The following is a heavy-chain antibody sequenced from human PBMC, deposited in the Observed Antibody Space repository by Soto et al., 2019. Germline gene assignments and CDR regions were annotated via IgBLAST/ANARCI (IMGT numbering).Heavy chain of an antibody. CDR1: GGTFSSYA. V-gene: IGHV1-69*06. Sequence: GASVKVSCKASGGTFSSYAISWVRQAPGQGLEWMGGIIPIFGTANYAQKFQGRVTITADKSTSTAYMEXXXLRSEDTAVYYCARGVYTPRGAISGDLYYYYYGMDVWGQGTTVTVSS. CDR3: ARGVYTPRGAISGDLYYYYYGMDV. D-gene: IGHD2-8*01. CDR2: IIPIFGTA. J-gene: IGHJ6*02.